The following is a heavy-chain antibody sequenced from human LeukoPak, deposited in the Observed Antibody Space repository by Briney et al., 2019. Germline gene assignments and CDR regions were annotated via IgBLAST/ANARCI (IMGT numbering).Heavy chain of an antibody. V-gene: IGHV5-51*01. Sequence: GDSLKISCQGSGYSFTTYWIVWVRQMPGKGLEWMGIIYPADSDTKYSPSFQGQVTISADKSISTAYLQWSSLKASDTAMYYCGRLPPGNGVDVWGKGTAVNVSS. CDR1: GYSFTTYW. CDR2: IYPADSDT. D-gene: IGHD1-26*01. CDR3: GRLPPGNGVDV. J-gene: IGHJ6*04.